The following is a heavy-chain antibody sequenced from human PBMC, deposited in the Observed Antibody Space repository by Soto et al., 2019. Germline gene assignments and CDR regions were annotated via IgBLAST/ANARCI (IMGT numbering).Heavy chain of an antibody. V-gene: IGHV4-59*01. D-gene: IGHD3-10*01. CDR1: GGSISSYY. CDR2: IYYSVST. J-gene: IGHJ6*02. Sequence: SETLSLTCTVSGGSISSYYWSWIRQPPGKGLEWIGYIYYSVSTNYNPSLKSRITISVDTSKNQFSLKLSSVTAADTAVYYCPSQKASYGSGSYSHYYGMDVWGQGTTVTVSS. CDR3: PSQKASYGSGSYSHYYGMDV.